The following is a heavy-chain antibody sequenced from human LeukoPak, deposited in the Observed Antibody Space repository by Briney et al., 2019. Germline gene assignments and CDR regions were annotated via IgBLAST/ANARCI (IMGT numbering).Heavy chain of an antibody. CDR3: AREEPTVTTGLDY. CDR1: GGSFSGYY. CDR2: INHSGST. D-gene: IGHD4-11*01. V-gene: IGHV4-34*01. J-gene: IGHJ4*02. Sequence: SETQSLTCAVYGGSFSGYYWSWIRQPPGKGLEWIGEINHSGSTNYNPSLKSRVTISVDTSKNQFSLKLSSVTAADTAVYYCAREEPTVTTGLDYWGQGTLVTVSS.